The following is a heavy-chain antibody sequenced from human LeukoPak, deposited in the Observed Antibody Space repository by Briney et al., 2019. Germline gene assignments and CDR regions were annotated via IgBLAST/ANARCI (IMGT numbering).Heavy chain of an antibody. CDR2: ISYDGSNK. CDR3: ARDSGNIYYYMDV. CDR1: GFTFSSYA. J-gene: IGHJ6*03. Sequence: GGSLRLSCAASGFTFSSYAMHWVRQAPGKGLEWVATISYDGSNKYYADSVKGRFTISRDNSKNTPYLQMNSLRAEDTAVYYCARDSGNIYYYMDVWAKGPRSPSP. V-gene: IGHV3-30*01. D-gene: IGHD2/OR15-2a*01.